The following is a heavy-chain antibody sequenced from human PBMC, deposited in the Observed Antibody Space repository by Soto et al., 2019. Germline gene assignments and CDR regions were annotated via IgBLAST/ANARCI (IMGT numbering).Heavy chain of an antibody. V-gene: IGHV3-48*01. CDR3: AREWGGYNSVPFLF. CDR1: GFTFSTYS. D-gene: IGHD5-12*01. CDR2: ISSSSSTI. Sequence: PGGSLRLSCAASGFTFSTYSMNWVRQAPGKGLEWVSYISSSSSTIFYTDSVKGRFTVSRDNAKNSLYLQMNSLRAEDTAVYYCAREWGGYNSVPFLFWGQGTLVTVSS. J-gene: IGHJ4*02.